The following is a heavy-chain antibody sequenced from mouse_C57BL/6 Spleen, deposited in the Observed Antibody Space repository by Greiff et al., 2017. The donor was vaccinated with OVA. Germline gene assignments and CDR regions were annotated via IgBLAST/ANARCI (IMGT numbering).Heavy chain of an antibody. D-gene: IGHD1-1*01. CDR2: INPNNGGT. Sequence: EVKLMESGPELVKPGASVKIPCKASGYTFTDYNMDWVKQSHGKSLEWIGDINPNNGGTIYNQKFKGKATLTVDKSSSTAYMELRSLTSEDTAVYYCARDYYYGRNWYFDVWGTGTTVTVSS. J-gene: IGHJ1*03. CDR3: ARDYYYGRNWYFDV. CDR1: GYTFTDYN. V-gene: IGHV1-18*01.